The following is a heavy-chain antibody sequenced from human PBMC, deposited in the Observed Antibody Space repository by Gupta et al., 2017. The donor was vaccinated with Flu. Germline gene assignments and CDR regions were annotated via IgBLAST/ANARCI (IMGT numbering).Heavy chain of an antibody. D-gene: IGHD2-2*01. Sequence: RQAPGKGLEWVAAMSYDGNNKYYADSVKGRFTITRDNAQKTLYLQINSLRADDTAVYYCAKCNLPAAVPHRYYYHYGMDVWGHGTTVTVSS. J-gene: IGHJ6*02. V-gene: IGHV3-30*18. CDR3: AKCNLPAAVPHRYYYHYGMDV. CDR2: MSYDGNNK.